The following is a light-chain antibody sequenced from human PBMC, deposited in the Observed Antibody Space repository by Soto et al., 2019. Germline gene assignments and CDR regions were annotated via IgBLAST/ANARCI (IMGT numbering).Light chain of an antibody. CDR3: AACDDSLKGVV. J-gene: IGLJ2*01. CDR1: SSNIGGNI. V-gene: IGLV1-44*01. Sequence: QSVLTQPPSASGTPGQRVTISCSGSSSNIGGNIVNWYQQLPGTAPTLLIFGNDQQPSWVPDPCSGSTSGTSASLAISGPQSEDEANYYCAACDDSLKGVVFGGGTKLTVL. CDR2: GND.